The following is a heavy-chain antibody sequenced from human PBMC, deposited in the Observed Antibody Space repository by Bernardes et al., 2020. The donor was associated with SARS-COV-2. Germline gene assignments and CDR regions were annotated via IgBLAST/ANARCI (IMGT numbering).Heavy chain of an antibody. V-gene: IGHV3-23*01. CDR3: AKDSFPDYGDPGYRGYFDY. CDR1: GFTFSSYA. CDR2: ISGSGGST. J-gene: IGHJ4*02. Sequence: GGSLRLSCAASGFTFSSYAMSWVRQAPGKGLEWVSAISGSGGSTYYADSVKGRFTISRDNSKNTLYLQMNSLRAEDTAVYYCAKDSFPDYGDPGYRGYFDYWGQGTLVTVSS. D-gene: IGHD4-17*01.